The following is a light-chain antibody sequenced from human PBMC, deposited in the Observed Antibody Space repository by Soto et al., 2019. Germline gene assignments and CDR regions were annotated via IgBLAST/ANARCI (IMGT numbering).Light chain of an antibody. CDR1: SSDVGSYNL. CDR3: CSYTSSRAYV. Sequence: QSVLTQPASVSGSPGQSITISCTGTSSDVGSYNLVSWYQQHPGKAPKLMIYEGSKRPSGVSNRFSGSKSGNTASLTISGLQAEDEADYYCCSYTSSRAYVFGIGTKLTVL. J-gene: IGLJ1*01. V-gene: IGLV2-14*02. CDR2: EGS.